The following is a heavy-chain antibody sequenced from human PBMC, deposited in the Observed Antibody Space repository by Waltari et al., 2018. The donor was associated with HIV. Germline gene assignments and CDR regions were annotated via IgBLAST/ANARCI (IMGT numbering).Heavy chain of an antibody. CDR3: ARILGFGIADPRAFDI. CDR1: GYTFSNYV. J-gene: IGHJ3*02. D-gene: IGHD6-13*01. CDR2: INAGNGNT. V-gene: IGHV1-3*01. Sequence: QVQLVQSGAEVKKPGASVKVSCKASGYTFSNYVIPWGRQAPGQRLEWMGWINAGNGNTKYSQQFQGRVTITRDTSASTAYMELSSLRSEDTAVYYCARILGFGIADPRAFDIWGQGTMVTVSS.